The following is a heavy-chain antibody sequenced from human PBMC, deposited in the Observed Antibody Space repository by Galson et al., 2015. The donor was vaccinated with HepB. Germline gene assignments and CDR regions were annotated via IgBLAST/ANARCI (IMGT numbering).Heavy chain of an antibody. CDR3: TRDMRPFTSGWRAFDI. Sequence: ETLSLPCTVSGGSISSYFWSWIRQPPGKGLGWVGYIYNSGSTNYTPSLKSRVTISVDTAKNQFSLKLRSVTAADTAVYYCTRDMRPFTSGWRAFDIWGQGTMVTVSS. V-gene: IGHV4-59*01. J-gene: IGHJ3*02. D-gene: IGHD6-19*01. CDR1: GGSISSYF. CDR2: IYNSGST.